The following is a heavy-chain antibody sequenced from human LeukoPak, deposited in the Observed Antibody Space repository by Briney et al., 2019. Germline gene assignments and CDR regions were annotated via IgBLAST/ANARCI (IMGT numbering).Heavy chain of an antibody. D-gene: IGHD1-1*01. V-gene: IGHV4-39*01. CDR2: ISSDGNT. CDR3: ARLKDWNDNGSDKWFDP. Sequence: PSETLSLTCTVSGDSVSSSSYYWDWIRQPPGKGLEWIGSISSDGNTHYNTSLKSRVTMSVDTSKNQFSLKLTSVTAADTAVYFCARLKDWNDNGSDKWFDPWGQGTLVTVSS. CDR1: GDSVSSSSYY. J-gene: IGHJ5*02.